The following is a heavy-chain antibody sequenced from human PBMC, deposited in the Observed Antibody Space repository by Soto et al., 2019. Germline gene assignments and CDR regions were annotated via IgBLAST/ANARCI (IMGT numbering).Heavy chain of an antibody. CDR2: IYSGGST. Sequence: LRLSCAASGFTVSSNYMSWVRQAPGKGLEWVSVIYSGGSTYYADSVKGRFTISRDNSKNTLYLQMNSLRAEDTAVYYCAKISKAVVVVAATTYYFDYWGQGTLVTVSS. D-gene: IGHD2-15*01. CDR1: GFTVSSNY. J-gene: IGHJ4*02. V-gene: IGHV3-66*01. CDR3: AKISKAVVVVAATTYYFDY.